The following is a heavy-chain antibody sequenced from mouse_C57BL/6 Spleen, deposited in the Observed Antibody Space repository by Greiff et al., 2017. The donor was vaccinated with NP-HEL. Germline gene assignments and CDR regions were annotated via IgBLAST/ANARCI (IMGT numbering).Heavy chain of an antibody. CDR2: IYPGDGDT. Sequence: VQLQQSGPELVKPGASVKISCKASGYAFSSSWMNWVKQRPGKGLEWIGRIYPGDGDTNYNGKFKGKATLTADKSSSTAYMQLSSLTSEDSAVYFCARTTTGYFDYWGKGTTLTVSS. D-gene: IGHD1-1*01. CDR3: ARTTTGYFDY. V-gene: IGHV1-82*01. J-gene: IGHJ2*01. CDR1: GYAFSSSW.